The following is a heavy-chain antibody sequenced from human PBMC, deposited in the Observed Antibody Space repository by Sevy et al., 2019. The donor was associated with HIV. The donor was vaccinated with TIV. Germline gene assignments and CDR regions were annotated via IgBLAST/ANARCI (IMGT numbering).Heavy chain of an antibody. CDR2: FDPEDGET. Sequence: ASVKVSCKVSGYTLTELSMHWVRQAPGKGLEWMGGFDPEDGETIYAQKFQGGVTMTEDTSTDTAYMELSSLRSEDTAVYYCATVNRVVPAAPSAVPYFDYWGQGTLVTVSS. CDR1: GYTLTELS. CDR3: ATVNRVVPAAPSAVPYFDY. D-gene: IGHD2-2*01. J-gene: IGHJ4*02. V-gene: IGHV1-24*01.